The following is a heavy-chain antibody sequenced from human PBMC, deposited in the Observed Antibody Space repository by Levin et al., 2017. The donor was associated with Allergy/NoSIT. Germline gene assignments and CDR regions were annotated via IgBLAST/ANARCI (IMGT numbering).Heavy chain of an antibody. J-gene: IGHJ4*02. V-gene: IGHV4-59*01. CDR3: ARGYSTSWTYYFDY. Sequence: KPSETLSLTCTVSGGSISGYYWSWIRQPPGKGLEWIGHIYSASTNYYPSLKSRVTISVDTSKNQFSLKLSSVTAADTAVYYCARGYSTSWTYYFDYWGQGTLVTVSS. CDR1: GGSISGYY. D-gene: IGHD6-13*01. CDR2: IYSAST.